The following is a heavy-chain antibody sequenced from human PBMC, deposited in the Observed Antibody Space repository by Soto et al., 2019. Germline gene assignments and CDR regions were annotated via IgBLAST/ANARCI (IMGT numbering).Heavy chain of an antibody. D-gene: IGHD3-10*01. Sequence: QVQLVQSGAEVKKPGASVKVSCKASGYTFTRSGISWARQAPGQGPEWMGWISSYNGDTNYAQTFQGRVTMTTDTSTSTSNMQLRSLRSDDTVVYYCAREGVTTYYYYGMDIWGQWTPVTVSS. CDR3: AREGVTTYYYYGMDI. V-gene: IGHV1-18*01. J-gene: IGHJ6*02. CDR2: ISSYNGDT. CDR1: GYTFTRSG.